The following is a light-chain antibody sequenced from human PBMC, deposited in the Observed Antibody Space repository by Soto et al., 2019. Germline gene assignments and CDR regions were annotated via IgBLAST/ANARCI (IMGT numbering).Light chain of an antibody. CDR1: SSDIGGYNY. CDR2: EVT. J-gene: IGLJ2*01. Sequence: QSALTQPPSASGSPGQSVTISCTGTSSDIGGYNYVSWYQQHPGKAPKVMIYEVTKRPSGVPDRFSGSKSGNTASLTVSGLPAEDEADYYCSSYGGSNNLLFGGGTKLTVL. V-gene: IGLV2-8*01. CDR3: SSYGGSNNLL.